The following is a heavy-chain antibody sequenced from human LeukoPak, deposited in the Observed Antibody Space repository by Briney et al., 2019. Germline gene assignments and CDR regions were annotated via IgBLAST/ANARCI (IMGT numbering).Heavy chain of an antibody. J-gene: IGHJ5*02. CDR1: GYSISSGYY. D-gene: IGHD3-10*01. CDR3: ARANQWFGELLSDNWFDP. Sequence: SETLSLTCTVSGYSISSGYYWGWIRQPPGKGLEWIGSIYHSGSTYYNPSLKSRVTISVDTSKNQFSLKLSSVTAADTAVYYCARANQWFGELLSDNWFDPWGQGTLVTVSS. V-gene: IGHV4-38-2*02. CDR2: IYHSGST.